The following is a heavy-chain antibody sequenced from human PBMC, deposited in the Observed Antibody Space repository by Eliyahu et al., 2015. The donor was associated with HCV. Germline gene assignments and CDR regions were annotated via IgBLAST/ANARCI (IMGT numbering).Heavy chain of an antibody. CDR3: ARDPYSVY. J-gene: IGHJ4*02. D-gene: IGHD2-15*01. V-gene: IGHV1-46*01. CDR1: GYTFTSYY. CDR2: INPSGGST. Sequence: QVQLVQSGAEVKKPGASVKVSCKASGYTFTSYYIHWVRQAPGQGLEWMGKINPSGGSTSYAQKFHGRVTMTRDTSTSTVYMELASLRSEDTAVYYCARDPYSVYWGQGTLVTVSS.